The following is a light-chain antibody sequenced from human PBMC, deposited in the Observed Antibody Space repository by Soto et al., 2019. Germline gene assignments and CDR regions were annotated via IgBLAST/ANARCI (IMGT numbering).Light chain of an antibody. Sequence: QLVLTQPPSVSEAPGQRVTISCTGSSSNIGAGYEAHWYQQVPGTAPKLLIYENNNRPSGVPDRFAGSKSGTSASLAITGLQAEDEAEYYCQSYDRSMSGYVFGTWTKLTV. CDR2: ENN. CDR1: SSNIGAGYE. J-gene: IGLJ1*01. CDR3: QSYDRSMSGYV. V-gene: IGLV1-40*01.